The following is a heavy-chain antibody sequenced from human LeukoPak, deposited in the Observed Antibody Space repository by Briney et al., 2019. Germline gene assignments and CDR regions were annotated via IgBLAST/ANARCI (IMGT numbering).Heavy chain of an antibody. CDR3: ARGPLADF. Sequence: PSETLSLTCTVSGGSISSGTYYWAWIRQAPGRGLEWIGTIYHSGSTYYNPSLKTRVTISVDTSKNQFSLRLSSVTAADTAVYYCARGPLADFWGQGTLVTVSS. J-gene: IGHJ4*02. V-gene: IGHV4-39*07. CDR2: IYHSGST. CDR1: GGSISSGTYY.